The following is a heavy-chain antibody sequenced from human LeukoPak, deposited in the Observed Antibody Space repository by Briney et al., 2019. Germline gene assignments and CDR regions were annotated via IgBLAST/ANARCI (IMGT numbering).Heavy chain of an antibody. Sequence: ASVKVSCKASGYTFTGYYMHWVRQAPGQGLEWMGWINSNSGGTSYAQKFQGRVTMTRDTSISTAYMELSRLRSDDTAVYYRAREIGGDSGSLEGGTTPDYWGQGTLVTVSS. V-gene: IGHV1-2*02. CDR1: GYTFTGYY. D-gene: IGHD6-6*01. CDR3: AREIGGDSGSLEGGTTPDY. J-gene: IGHJ4*02. CDR2: INSNSGGT.